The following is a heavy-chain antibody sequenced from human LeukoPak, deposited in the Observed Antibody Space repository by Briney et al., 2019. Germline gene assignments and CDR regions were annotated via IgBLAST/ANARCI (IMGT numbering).Heavy chain of an antibody. CDR3: AKDYYDSSGYYYHGLFDY. D-gene: IGHD3-22*01. V-gene: IGHV3-30*04. CDR2: ISYDGSNK. Sequence: GGSLRLSCAASGFTFSSYAMHWVRQAPGKGLEWVAVISYDGSNKYYADSVKGRFTISRDNSKNTLYLQMNSLRAEDTAVYYCAKDYYDSSGYYYHGLFDYWGQGTLVTVSS. CDR1: GFTFSSYA. J-gene: IGHJ4*02.